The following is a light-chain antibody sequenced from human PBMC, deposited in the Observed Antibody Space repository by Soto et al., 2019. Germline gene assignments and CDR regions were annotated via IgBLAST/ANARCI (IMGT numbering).Light chain of an antibody. CDR2: SYD. V-gene: IGLV1-44*01. J-gene: IGLJ1*01. CDR3: AAWDASLNGYV. CDR1: SSNIGGNT. Sequence: LTQPPSASGTPGQRVTIFCSTSSSNIGGNTVNWYQQVPGTAPKLLIYSYDQRPSGVPDRFSGSKSGTSASLAISGLQSEDEADYYCAAWDASLNGYVFGTGTKVTVL.